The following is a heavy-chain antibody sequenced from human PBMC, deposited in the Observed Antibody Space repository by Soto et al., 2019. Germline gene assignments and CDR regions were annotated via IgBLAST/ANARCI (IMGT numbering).Heavy chain of an antibody. CDR3: ARREKFIVVVPAAWPDAFDI. V-gene: IGHV4-39*01. Sequence: QLQLQESGPGLVKPSETLSLTCTVSGGSISSSSYYWGWIRQPPGKGLEWIGSIYYSGSTYYNPSLKSRVTISVDTSKNQFSLKLSSVTAADTAVYYCARREKFIVVVPAAWPDAFDIWGQGTMVTVSS. CDR1: GGSISSSSYY. J-gene: IGHJ3*02. CDR2: IYYSGST. D-gene: IGHD2-2*01.